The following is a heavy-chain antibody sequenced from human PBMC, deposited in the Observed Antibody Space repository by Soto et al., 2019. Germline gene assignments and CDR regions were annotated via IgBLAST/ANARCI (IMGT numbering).Heavy chain of an antibody. V-gene: IGHV4-39*07. J-gene: IGHJ3*02. D-gene: IGHD1-7*01. CDR3: ARVGLGTLDAFDI. Sequence: LTCTVSGGSISSSSYYWAWIRQPPGKGLEWIGSTFYSGSPYYNPSLKSRAAISVDTSKNQFSLKLSSVTAADTAVYYCARVGLGTLDAFDIWGQGTMVTVSS. CDR1: GGSISSSSYY. CDR2: TFYSGSP.